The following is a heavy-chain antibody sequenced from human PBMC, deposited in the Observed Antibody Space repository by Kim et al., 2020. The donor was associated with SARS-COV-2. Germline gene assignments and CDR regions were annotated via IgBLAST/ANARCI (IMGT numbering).Heavy chain of an antibody. J-gene: IGHJ4*02. CDR1: GFTFSRYG. V-gene: IGHV3-33*05. D-gene: IGHD3-10*01. CDR2: ISYDGSNK. Sequence: GGSLRLSCAASGFTFSRYGMHWVRQAPGKGLEWVAVISYDGSNKYYADSVKGRFTISRDNSKNTLYLQMNSLRAEDTAVYYCAREHGRGVIPRPSYWGQGTLVTVSS. CDR3: AREHGRGVIPRPSY.